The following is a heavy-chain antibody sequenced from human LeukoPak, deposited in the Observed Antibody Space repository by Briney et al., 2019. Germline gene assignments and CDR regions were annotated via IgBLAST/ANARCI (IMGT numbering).Heavy chain of an antibody. CDR3: ARGLRYYDILTGYYTYYFDY. CDR2: VNHSGST. Sequence: PSETLSLTCAVYGGSFSGYYWSWIRQPPGKGLEWIGEVNHSGSTNYNPPLKSRVTISVDTSKNQFSLKLSSVTAADTAVYYCARGLRYYDILTGYYTYYFDYWGQGTLVTVSS. CDR1: GGSFSGYY. V-gene: IGHV4-34*01. D-gene: IGHD3-9*01. J-gene: IGHJ4*02.